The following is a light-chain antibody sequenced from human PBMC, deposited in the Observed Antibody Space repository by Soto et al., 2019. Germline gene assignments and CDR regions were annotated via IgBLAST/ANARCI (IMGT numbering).Light chain of an antibody. Sequence: EVVLTQSPGTLSLSRGERATLSCRASQSVSSNLAWYQQKPGQAPRLLIYDALNRATGIPARFSGSGSGTDFTLTISSLEPEDFAVYYCQQRSNWPPITFGQGTRLEIK. CDR3: QQRSNWPPIT. CDR2: DAL. J-gene: IGKJ5*01. CDR1: QSVSSN. V-gene: IGKV3-11*01.